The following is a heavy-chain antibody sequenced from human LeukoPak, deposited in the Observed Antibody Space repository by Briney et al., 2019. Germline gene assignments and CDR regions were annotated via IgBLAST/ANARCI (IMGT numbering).Heavy chain of an antibody. CDR3: ANPPTVTGLDF. J-gene: IGHJ4*02. Sequence: GGSLRLSCAASGFTFRSFAMSWVRQAPGKGLEWVSAISDSGISTYFADSVKGRFTISRDNSKNTLYLQMNSLRADDTAVYYCANPPTVTGLDFWGQGILVTVSS. CDR1: GFTFRSFA. CDR2: ISDSGIST. D-gene: IGHD4-11*01. V-gene: IGHV3-23*01.